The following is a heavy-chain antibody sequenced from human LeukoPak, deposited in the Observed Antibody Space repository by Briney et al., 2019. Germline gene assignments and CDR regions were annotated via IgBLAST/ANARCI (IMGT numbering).Heavy chain of an antibody. D-gene: IGHD3-9*01. CDR2: IIPIFGTA. J-gene: IGHJ6*03. Sequence: ASVKVSCKASGGTFSSYAISWVRQAPGQGLEWMGGIIPIFGTANYAQKFQGRVTITTDESTRTAYMELSSLRSEDTAVYYCARDQRYDILEPYYYMDVWGKGTTVTVSS. CDR3: ARDQRYDILEPYYYMDV. V-gene: IGHV1-69*05. CDR1: GGTFSSYA.